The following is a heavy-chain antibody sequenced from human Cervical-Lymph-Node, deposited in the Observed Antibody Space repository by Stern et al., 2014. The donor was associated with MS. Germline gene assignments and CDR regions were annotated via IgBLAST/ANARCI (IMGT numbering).Heavy chain of an antibody. D-gene: IGHD3-16*01. CDR3: VRDLGVTDYVSGSFPFY. Sequence: VQLVQSGAEVRKPGSSVKVSCKASGGIFGTYAINWVRQAPGQGLEWMGGIIPVFGTPTCAQKFRGRVTITADESTNTAYMDLSSLKSDDTAVFYCVRDLGVTDYVSGSFPFYWGQGTLLSVSS. CDR2: IIPVFGTP. V-gene: IGHV1-69*01. J-gene: IGHJ4*02. CDR1: GGIFGTYA.